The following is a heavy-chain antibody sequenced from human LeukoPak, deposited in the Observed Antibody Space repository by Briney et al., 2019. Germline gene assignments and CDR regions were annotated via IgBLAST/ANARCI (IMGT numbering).Heavy chain of an antibody. Sequence: ASVKVSCKASGYTFTSYYMHWVRQAPGQGLEWMGWINPNSGGTNYAQKFQGRVTMTRDTSISTAYMELSRLKASDTAMYYCARPQDFGLTGMNAFDIWGQGTMVTVSS. CDR3: ARPQDFGLTGMNAFDI. CDR2: INPNSGGT. CDR1: GYTFTSYY. V-gene: IGHV1-2*02. J-gene: IGHJ3*02. D-gene: IGHD7-27*01.